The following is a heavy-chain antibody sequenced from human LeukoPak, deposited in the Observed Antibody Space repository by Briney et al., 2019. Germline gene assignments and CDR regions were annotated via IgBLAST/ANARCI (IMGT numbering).Heavy chain of an antibody. CDR2: IYTSGST. D-gene: IGHD3-3*01. CDR3: ARTITIFGVVIDWYFDL. V-gene: IGHV4-61*02. CDR1: GGSISSGSYY. J-gene: IGHJ2*01. Sequence: PSQTLSLTCTVSGGSISSGSYYWSWIRQPAGKGLEWIGRIYTSGSTNYNPSLNSRVTISVDTSNNQFSLKLSSVTAADTAVYYCARTITIFGVVIDWYFDLWGRGTLVTVSS.